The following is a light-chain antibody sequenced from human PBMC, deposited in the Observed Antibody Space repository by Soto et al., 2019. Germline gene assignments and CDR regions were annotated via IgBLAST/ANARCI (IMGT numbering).Light chain of an antibody. CDR1: TSHVGGYNY. Sequence: QSALTQPASVSGSPGQSITISCTGTTSHVGGYNYVSWYQQHPGKVPKLLIHEVSNRPSGVSNRFSGSKSGNTASLTISGLQAEDEAGYYCLSKTSSISYVFGTGTKVTDL. CDR2: EVS. V-gene: IGLV2-14*01. CDR3: LSKTSSISYV. J-gene: IGLJ1*01.